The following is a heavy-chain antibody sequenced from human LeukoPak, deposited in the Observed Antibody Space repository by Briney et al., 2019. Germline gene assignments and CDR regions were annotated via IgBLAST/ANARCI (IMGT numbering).Heavy chain of an antibody. CDR1: GGSFSGYY. CDR3: ARQGRSHCSGGSCYFGY. D-gene: IGHD2-15*01. CDR2: INHSGST. V-gene: IGHV4-34*01. Sequence: SETLSLTCAVYGGSFSGYYWSWIRQPPGKGLGWIGEINHSGSTNYNPSLKSRVTISVDTSKNQFSLKLSSVTAADTAVYYCARQGRSHCSGGSCYFGYWGQGTLVTVSS. J-gene: IGHJ4*02.